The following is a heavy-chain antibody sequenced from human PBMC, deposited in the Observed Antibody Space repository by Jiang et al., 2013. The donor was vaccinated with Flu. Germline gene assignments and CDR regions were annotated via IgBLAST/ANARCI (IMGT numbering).Heavy chain of an antibody. Sequence: QTLSLTCAISGDSVSSNSAAWNWIRQSPSRGLERLGRTYYRSKWYNDYAVSVKSRITINPDTSKNQFSLQLNSVTPEDTAVYYCARDNTLGETPGGAFDIWGQGTMVTVSS. V-gene: IGHV6-1*01. CDR2: TYYRSKWYN. J-gene: IGHJ3*02. CDR3: ARDNTLGETPGGAFDI. D-gene: IGHD3-16*01. CDR1: GDSVSSNSAA.